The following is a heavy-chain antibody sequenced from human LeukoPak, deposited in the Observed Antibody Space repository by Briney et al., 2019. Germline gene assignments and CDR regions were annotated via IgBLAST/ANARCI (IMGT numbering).Heavy chain of an antibody. J-gene: IGHJ3*02. CDR3: ARDPLTSYSSGWYTSAFDI. Sequence: PGGSLRLSCAASGFTFSSYSMNWVRQAPGKGLEWVSSISSSSSYIYYADSVKGRFTISRDNAKNSLYLQMNSLRAEDTAVYYCARDPLTSYSSGWYTSAFDIWGQGTMVTVSS. CDR2: ISSSSSYI. V-gene: IGHV3-21*01. CDR1: GFTFSSYS. D-gene: IGHD6-19*01.